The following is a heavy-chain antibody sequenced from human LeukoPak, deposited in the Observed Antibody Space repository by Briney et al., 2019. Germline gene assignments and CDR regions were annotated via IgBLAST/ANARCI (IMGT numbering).Heavy chain of an antibody. D-gene: IGHD6-13*01. V-gene: IGHV3-23*01. CDR3: AKRGASWSFDS. CDR2: ISGSGDST. Sequence: GGSLRLSCAASGFTFSSIGMSWVRQAPGKGLEWVSSISGSGDSTYYADAVKGRFTISRDNSKNALYLQMNSLRAEDTAVYYCAKRGASWSFDSWGQGTLVTVSS. CDR1: GFTFSSIG. J-gene: IGHJ4*02.